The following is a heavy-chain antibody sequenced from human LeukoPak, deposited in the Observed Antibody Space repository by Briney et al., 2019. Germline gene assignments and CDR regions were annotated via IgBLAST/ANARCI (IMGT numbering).Heavy chain of an antibody. CDR3: ATKRSGSYPFDY. D-gene: IGHD1-26*01. CDR2: ISGSGGST. CDR1: GLTFSSYT. Sequence: GGSLRLSCAASGLTFSSYTMSWVRQAPGKGREGVSGISGSGGSTYYADSVKGRFTISRDNSKNTLYLQMNSLRAEDTAVYYCATKRSGSYPFDYWGQGTLVTVSS. V-gene: IGHV3-23*01. J-gene: IGHJ4*02.